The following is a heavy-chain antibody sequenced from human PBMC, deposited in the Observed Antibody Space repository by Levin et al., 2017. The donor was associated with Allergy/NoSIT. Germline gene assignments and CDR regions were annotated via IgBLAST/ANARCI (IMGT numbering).Heavy chain of an antibody. CDR1: GFSLSPAGMC. CDR3: ARMVRGVVTPFDF. CDR2: IDWDDDT. Sequence: SGPTLVKPTQTLTLTCTVSGFSLSPAGMCVGWIRQPPGKALEWLALIDWDDDTYYSTSLRTRLTISKDTSKNQVGLTVTNMDPGDTGTYYCARMVRGVVTPFDFWGQGTVVTVSS. J-gene: IGHJ3*01. V-gene: IGHV2-70*01. D-gene: IGHD3-10*01.